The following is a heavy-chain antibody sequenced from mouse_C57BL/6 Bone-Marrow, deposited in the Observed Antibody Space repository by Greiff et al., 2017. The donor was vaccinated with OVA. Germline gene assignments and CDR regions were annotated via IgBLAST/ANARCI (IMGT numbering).Heavy chain of an antibody. CDR2: ISNLAYSI. V-gene: IGHV5-15*01. CDR3: ARGYYGSPFAY. CDR1: GFTFSDYG. Sequence: EVQLVESGGGLVQPGGSLKLSCAVSGFTFSDYGMAWVRQAPRQGPEWVAFISNLAYSIYYADTVTGRFTISRENAKNTLYLEMSSLRSEDTAMYYCARGYYGSPFAYWGQGTLVTVSA. J-gene: IGHJ3*01. D-gene: IGHD1-1*01.